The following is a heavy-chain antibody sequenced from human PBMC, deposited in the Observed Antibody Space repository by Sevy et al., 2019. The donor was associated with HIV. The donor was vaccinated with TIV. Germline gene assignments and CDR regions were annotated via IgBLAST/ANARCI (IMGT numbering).Heavy chain of an antibody. V-gene: IGHV4-34*01. CDR2: INESGIT. CDR3: ARSPPVVVVPGAPSWFDP. J-gene: IGHJ5*02. Sequence: SETLSLTCAVHDGSFSGYYWNWIRQLPGKGLEWIGEINESGITYYNPSLKSRVTISVDTCKKQFSMKLNSVTAVDSAVYFCARSPPVVVVPGAPSWFDPWGQGTLVTVSS. CDR1: DGSFSGYY. D-gene: IGHD2-2*01.